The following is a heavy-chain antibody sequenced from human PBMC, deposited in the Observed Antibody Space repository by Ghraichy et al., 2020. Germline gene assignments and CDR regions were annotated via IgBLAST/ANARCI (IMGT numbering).Heavy chain of an antibody. V-gene: IGHV1-8*03. CDR3: VREGRRSYYDFWNAYNWFDP. J-gene: IGHJ5*02. CDR1: GYTFTSYD. CDR2: MNPNSGNT. D-gene: IGHD3-3*01. Sequence: ASVKVSCKASGYTFTSYDINWVRQATGQGLEWMGWMNPNSGNTGYAQKFQGRVTITRNTSISTAYMELSSLRSEDTAVYYCVREGRRSYYDFWNAYNWFDPWGQGTLVTVSS.